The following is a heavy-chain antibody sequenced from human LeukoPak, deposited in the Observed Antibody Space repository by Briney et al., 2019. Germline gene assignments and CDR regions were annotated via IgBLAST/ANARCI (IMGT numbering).Heavy chain of an antibody. V-gene: IGHV1-2*02. J-gene: IGHJ6*03. CDR1: GYTFTAYY. CDR3: ARVLRYCSGGNCYSGGLGYMDV. CDR2: IDPNSGDT. Sequence: GASVKVSCKASGYTFTAYYIHWVRQAPGQGLEWMGWIDPNSGDTKYVEKFQGRVTMTRDTSFSTAYMALSSLRSDDTAVYYCARVLRYCSGGNCYSGGLGYMDVWGKGTTVTISS. D-gene: IGHD2-15*01.